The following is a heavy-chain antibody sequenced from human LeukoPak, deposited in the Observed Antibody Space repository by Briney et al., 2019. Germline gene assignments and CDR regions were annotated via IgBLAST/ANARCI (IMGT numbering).Heavy chain of an antibody. Sequence: SETLSLTCAVYGGSFSGYYWSWIRQPPGKGLEWIGYTYYSGSTNYNPSLKSRVTISVDTSKNQFSLKLSSVTAADTAVYYCARGNGDYSTFDYWGQGTLVTVSS. CDR3: ARGNGDYSTFDY. CDR1: GGSFSGYY. J-gene: IGHJ4*02. CDR2: TYYSGST. V-gene: IGHV4-59*01. D-gene: IGHD4-17*01.